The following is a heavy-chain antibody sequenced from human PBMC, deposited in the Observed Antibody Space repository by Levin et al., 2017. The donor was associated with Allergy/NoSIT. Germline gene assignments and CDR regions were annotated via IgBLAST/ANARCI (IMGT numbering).Heavy chain of an antibody. CDR1: GFAFSESW. Sequence: LSLTCVASGFAFSESWMHWVRQVPGKGPVWVSHITPDGRITNYADSVKGRFTISRDNDKNILYLQMNSLRVEDTAVYYCASQIALGYWGQGAQVTVSS. CDR2: ITPDGRIT. D-gene: IGHD2/OR15-2a*01. V-gene: IGHV3-74*01. J-gene: IGHJ4*02. CDR3: ASQIALGY.